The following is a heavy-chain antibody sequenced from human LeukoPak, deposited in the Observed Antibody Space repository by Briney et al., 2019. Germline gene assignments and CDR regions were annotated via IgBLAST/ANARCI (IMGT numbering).Heavy chain of an antibody. Sequence: GASVKVSCTASGYTFTSYGISWVRQAPGQGLEWMGWISAYNGNTNYAQKLQGRVTMTTDTSTSTAYMELRSLRSDDTAVYYCARDFSLFYDSPNLDYWGQGTLVTVSS. V-gene: IGHV1-18*01. CDR1: GYTFTSYG. J-gene: IGHJ4*02. CDR2: ISAYNGNT. CDR3: ARDFSLFYDSPNLDY. D-gene: IGHD3-22*01.